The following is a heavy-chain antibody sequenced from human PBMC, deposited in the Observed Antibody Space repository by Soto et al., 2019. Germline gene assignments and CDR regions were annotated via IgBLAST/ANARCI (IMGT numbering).Heavy chain of an antibody. J-gene: IGHJ5*02. CDR1: GGTFSSYA. V-gene: IGHV1-69*01. CDR3: ARDGGYYDSSGYWTHPRRFDP. D-gene: IGHD3-22*01. Sequence: QVQLVQSGAEVKKPGSSVKVSCKASGGTFSSYAISWVRQAPGQGLEWMGGIIPIFGTANYAQKFQGRVTITADESTSTAYMELSSLRSEDTAVYYCARDGGYYDSSGYWTHPRRFDPWGQGTLVTVSS. CDR2: IIPIFGTA.